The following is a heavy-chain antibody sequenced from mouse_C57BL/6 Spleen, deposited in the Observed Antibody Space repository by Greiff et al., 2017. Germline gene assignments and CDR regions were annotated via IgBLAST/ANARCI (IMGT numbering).Heavy chain of an antibody. D-gene: IGHD4-1*01. Sequence: EVQLQQSGPELVKPGASVKISCKASGYSFTGYYMNWVKQSPEKSLEWIGEINPSTGGTTYNQKFKAKATLPVDKSSSTAYMQLKSLTSEDSAVYYCASLTGTAWFAYWGQGTLVTVSA. J-gene: IGHJ3*01. CDR1: GYSFTGYY. CDR3: ASLTGTAWFAY. CDR2: INPSTGGT. V-gene: IGHV1-42*01.